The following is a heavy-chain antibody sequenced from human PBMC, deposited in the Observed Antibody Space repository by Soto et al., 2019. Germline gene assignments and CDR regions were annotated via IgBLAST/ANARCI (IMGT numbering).Heavy chain of an antibody. CDR1: GYTFNRYA. CDR3: AAERGYSYGLNY. J-gene: IGHJ4*02. V-gene: IGHV1-3*01. Sequence: GSSVKVSCKASGYTFNRYAMHWVRQAPGQGLEWMGWINADNGDTRYSQKFQGRVTIAKDTSTTTAYMELSSLALEDTAVYYCAAERGYSYGLNYWGQGTLVTVSA. D-gene: IGHD5-18*01. CDR2: INADNGDT.